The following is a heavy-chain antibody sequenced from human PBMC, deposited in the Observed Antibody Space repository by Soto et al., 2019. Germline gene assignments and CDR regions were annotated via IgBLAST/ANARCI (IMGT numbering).Heavy chain of an antibody. Sequence: GGSLRLSCAASGFTFSNAWMSWVRQAPGKGLEWVGRIKSKTDGGTTDYAAPVKGRFTISRDDSKNTLYLQMNSLKTEDTAVYYCTTWSHPGMHAFDIWGQGTMVTVSS. J-gene: IGHJ3*02. CDR2: IKSKTDGGTT. V-gene: IGHV3-15*01. D-gene: IGHD1-26*01. CDR3: TTWSHPGMHAFDI. CDR1: GFTFSNAW.